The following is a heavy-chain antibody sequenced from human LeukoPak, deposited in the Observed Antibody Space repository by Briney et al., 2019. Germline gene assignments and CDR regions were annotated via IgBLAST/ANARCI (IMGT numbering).Heavy chain of an antibody. CDR3: ARITAAGTGFDP. Sequence: SETLSLTCSVSGGSISSGSYYWSWIRQPAGKGLEWIGRIYTSGSTNYNPSLKSRVTISADTSKNQFSLNLSSVTAAETAVYYCARITAAGTGFDPWGQGTLVSVSS. CDR1: GGSISSGSYY. V-gene: IGHV4-61*02. J-gene: IGHJ5*02. D-gene: IGHD6-13*01. CDR2: IYTSGST.